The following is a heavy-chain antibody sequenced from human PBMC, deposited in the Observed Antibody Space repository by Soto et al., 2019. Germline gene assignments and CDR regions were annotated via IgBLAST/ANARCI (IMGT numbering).Heavy chain of an antibody. D-gene: IGHD6-13*01. CDR3: ARARPAMAAIPYYMDV. J-gene: IGHJ6*03. V-gene: IGHV3-74*01. Sequence: GGSLRLSCAASGFTFNTYWIHWVRQAAGKGLVWVSRINTDGSNTDYADSVKGRFTVSRDNAKNTLFLQMNSVRPEDTAVYYCARARPAMAAIPYYMDVWGKGTTVTVSS. CDR2: INTDGSNT. CDR1: GFTFNTYW.